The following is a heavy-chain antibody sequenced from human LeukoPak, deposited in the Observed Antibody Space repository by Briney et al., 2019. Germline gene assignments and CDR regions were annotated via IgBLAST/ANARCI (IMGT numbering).Heavy chain of an antibody. CDR1: GGTFSSNA. CDR3: ARTPQYPNTYYFDY. V-gene: IGHV1-69*04. J-gene: IGHJ4*02. D-gene: IGHD4-11*01. CDR2: IIPIFGMT. Sequence: ASVKVSCKPSGGTFSSNAISCVRQAPGQGLEWMGRIIPIFGMTNYAQKFQGRVTVTADKSTNTAYMELSSLRSDDTAVYYCARTPQYPNTYYFDYWGREPWSPSPQ.